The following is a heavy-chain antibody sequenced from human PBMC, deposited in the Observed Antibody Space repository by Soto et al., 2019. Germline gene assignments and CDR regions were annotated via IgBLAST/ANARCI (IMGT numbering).Heavy chain of an antibody. CDR1: GFTVSSNY. J-gene: IGHJ4*02. Sequence: GGSLRLSCAASGFTVSSNYMSWVRQAPGEGLEWVSVIYSGGSTYYADSVKGRFTISRDNSKNTLYLQMNSLRAEDTAVYYCAREGYYYDSSGYHRFDYWGQGTLVTVSS. CDR3: AREGYYYDSSGYHRFDY. V-gene: IGHV3-53*01. CDR2: IYSGGST. D-gene: IGHD3-22*01.